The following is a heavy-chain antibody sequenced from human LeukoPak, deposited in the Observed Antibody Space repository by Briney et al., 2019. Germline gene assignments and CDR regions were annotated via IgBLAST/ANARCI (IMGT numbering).Heavy chain of an antibody. CDR1: GFTFSTYA. V-gene: IGHV3-23*01. J-gene: IGHJ4*02. CDR3: ARDPDGSGWYGDFDY. D-gene: IGHD6-19*01. CDR2: ISGNGGST. Sequence: GGSLRLSCAATGFTFSTYAMSWVRQAPGKGLEWVSAISGNGGSTYYADSVKGRFTMSRDNSKNTVYLQMNSLRAEDTAVYYCARDPDGSGWYGDFDYWGQGTLVTVSS.